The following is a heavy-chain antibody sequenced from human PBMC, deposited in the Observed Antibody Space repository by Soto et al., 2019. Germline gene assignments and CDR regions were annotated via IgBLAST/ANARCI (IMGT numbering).Heavy chain of an antibody. CDR2: ISGSGTYT. V-gene: IGHV3-23*01. J-gene: IGHJ4*02. CDR1: GFTFSSYA. CDR3: AKDGYCSHGACYTFGYNFDH. Sequence: PGGSLRLSCTVSGFTFSSYAMSWVRQAPGKGLEWVSSISGSGTYTYYADSVKGRLTISRDNPQNTVYLQMNSLRAEDTAVYFCAKDGYCSHGACYTFGYNFDHWGQGTQVTVSS. D-gene: IGHD2-8*01.